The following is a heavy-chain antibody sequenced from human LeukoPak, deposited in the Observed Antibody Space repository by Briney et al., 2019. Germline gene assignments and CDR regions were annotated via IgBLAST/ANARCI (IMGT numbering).Heavy chain of an antibody. CDR1: GFTFSSYW. CDR3: VRDLRESDF. CDR2: INPDGSTT. J-gene: IGHJ4*02. Sequence: GGSLRLSCAASGFTFSSYWMHWVRQAPGKGLVWVSRINPDGSTTNYADSVQGRFTISRDNAKNMLYPQMNSLRAEDTAVYYCVRDLRESDFWGQGTLVTVSS. V-gene: IGHV3-74*01.